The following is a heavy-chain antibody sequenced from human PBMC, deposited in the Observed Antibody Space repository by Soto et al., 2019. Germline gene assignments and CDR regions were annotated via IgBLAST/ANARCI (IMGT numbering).Heavy chain of an antibody. CDR1: GASTVSHYH. V-gene: IGHV4-31*02. CDR2: IFNSGTT. D-gene: IGHD7-27*01. CDR3: ALELGPPTGLDY. Sequence: QVQLQESGPGLVKPSQTLSLTCSVSGASTVSHYHWTWIRQPPGKGLEWMGYIFNSGTTFYNPSLTSRLSISMDTSENAFSLELRSVTAADTAVYYCALELGPPTGLDYWGQGTLVTVSS. J-gene: IGHJ4*02.